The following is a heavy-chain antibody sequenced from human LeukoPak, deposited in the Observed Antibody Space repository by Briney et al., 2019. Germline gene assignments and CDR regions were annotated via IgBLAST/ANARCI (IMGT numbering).Heavy chain of an antibody. CDR3: ARVGGGYDSSGSFLDY. CDR2: INPSGGST. D-gene: IGHD3-22*01. V-gene: IGHV1-46*01. Sequence: PSASVKVSCKASGYTFTSYYMHWVRQAPGQGLEWMGIINPSGGSTSYAQKFQGRVTMTRDTSTSTVYMELSSLRSEDTAVYYCARVGGGYDSSGSFLDYWGQGTLVTVSS. CDR1: GYTFTSYY. J-gene: IGHJ4*02.